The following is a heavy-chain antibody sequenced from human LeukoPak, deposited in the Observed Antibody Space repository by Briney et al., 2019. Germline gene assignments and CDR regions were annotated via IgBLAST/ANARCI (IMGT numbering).Heavy chain of an antibody. J-gene: IGHJ4*02. CDR2: ISSSGSTI. D-gene: IGHD6-13*01. CDR1: GFTFSDYY. Sequence: PGGSLRLSCAASGFTFSDYYMSWIRQAPGKGLEWVSYISSSGSTIYYADSVKGRFTISRDNAKNSLYLQMNSLRAEDTAVYYCARAKRHIAAAFDYWGQGTLVTVPS. V-gene: IGHV3-11*01. CDR3: ARAKRHIAAAFDY.